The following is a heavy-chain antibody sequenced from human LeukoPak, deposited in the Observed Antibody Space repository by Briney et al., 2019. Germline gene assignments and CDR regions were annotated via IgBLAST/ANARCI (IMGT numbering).Heavy chain of an antibody. CDR3: ARGEGSSGWYGGRPYYYYDMDV. Sequence: SVKVSCKASGGTFSSYAISWVRQAPGQGLEWMGGIIPIFGTANYAQKFQGRVTITADESTNTGYMELSSLRSEDTAVYYCARGEGSSGWYGGRPYYYYDMDVWGQGTTVTVSS. CDR1: GGTFSSYA. CDR2: IIPIFGTA. J-gene: IGHJ6*02. D-gene: IGHD6-19*01. V-gene: IGHV1-69*01.